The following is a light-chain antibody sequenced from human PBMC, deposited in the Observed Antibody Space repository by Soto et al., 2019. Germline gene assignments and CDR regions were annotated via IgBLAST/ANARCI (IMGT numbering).Light chain of an antibody. V-gene: IGKV3-15*01. J-gene: IGKJ1*01. Sequence: EIVITQSPVTLSLSPGERATISCRASESVSRNLAWYQQKPGQAPRLLIYDASTRATGIPARFSGSGSGTEFTHTIISLQSDGCAVYYCQQYNNWPPGRTFGQGTKVEFK. CDR3: QQYNNWPPGRT. CDR1: ESVSRN. CDR2: DAS.